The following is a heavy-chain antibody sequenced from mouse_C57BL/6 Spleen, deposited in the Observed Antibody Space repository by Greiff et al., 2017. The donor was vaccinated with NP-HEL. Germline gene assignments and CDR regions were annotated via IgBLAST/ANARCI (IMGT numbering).Heavy chain of an antibody. CDR2: INPYNGDT. D-gene: IGHD2-4*01. CDR3: ARGRYDYDFDY. CDR1: GYSFTGYF. Sequence: EVQRVESGPELVKPGDSVKISCKASGYSFTGYFMNWVMQSHGKSLEWIGRINPYNGDTFYNQKFKGKATLTVDKSSSTAHMELRSLTSEDSAVYYCARGRYDYDFDYWGQGTTLTVSS. V-gene: IGHV1-20*01. J-gene: IGHJ2*01.